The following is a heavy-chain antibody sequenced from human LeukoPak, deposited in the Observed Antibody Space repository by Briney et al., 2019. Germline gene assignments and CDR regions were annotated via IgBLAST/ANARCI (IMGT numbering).Heavy chain of an antibody. J-gene: IGHJ3*01. Sequence: GGSLRLSCAASGFPVISNYMTGVRQAPGKGLVWVSVIYDDDSTYYADSVKGRFTISRHISKNTVYLQVNSLKPEDTAVYYCARQGDGYNSPDAFDVWGQGTMVTVSS. CDR2: IYDDDST. V-gene: IGHV3-53*04. CDR3: ARQGDGYNSPDAFDV. CDR1: GFPVISNY. D-gene: IGHD5-24*01.